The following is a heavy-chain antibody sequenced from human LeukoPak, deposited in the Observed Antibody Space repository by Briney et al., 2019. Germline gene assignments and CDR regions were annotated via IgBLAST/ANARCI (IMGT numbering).Heavy chain of an antibody. J-gene: IGHJ3*02. V-gene: IGHV3-21*01. CDR3: AREASESFDI. D-gene: IGHD2-2*01. CDR2: IGSRSTSI. Sequence: GGSLRLSCAASGFTFTSHSMNWVRQAPGKGLEWVSSIGSRSTSIYYADSVKGRFTISRDNAKNSLYLQMNSLRAEDTAVYYCAREASESFDIWGQGTMVTVSS. CDR1: GFTFTSHS.